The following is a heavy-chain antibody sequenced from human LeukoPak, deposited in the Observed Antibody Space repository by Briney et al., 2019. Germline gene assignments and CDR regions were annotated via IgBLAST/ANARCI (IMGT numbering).Heavy chain of an antibody. J-gene: IGHJ4*02. D-gene: IGHD1-26*01. Sequence: GGSLRLSCAASGFTFSSYAMSWVRQAPGKGPEWVSSIGGSGGGTYYADSVKGRFTISRDNAKNSLYLQMSSLRAEDTAMYYCATYSGAHHKTFDYWGQGTLVTVSS. CDR1: GFTFSSYA. V-gene: IGHV3-23*01. CDR2: IGGSGGGT. CDR3: ATYSGAHHKTFDY.